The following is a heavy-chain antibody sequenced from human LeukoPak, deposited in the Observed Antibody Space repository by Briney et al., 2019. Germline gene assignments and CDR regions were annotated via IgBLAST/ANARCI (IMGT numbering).Heavy chain of an antibody. CDR2: IRGRGVST. V-gene: IGHV3-23*01. D-gene: IGHD1-26*01. CDR3: AKDRGPYIGIDNNWLHP. J-gene: IGHJ5*02. Sequence: EAGGSLRLSCAASGFTFNIYGMNWVRQAPGKWLEWVSGIRGRGVSTDYADSVKGRFTTSRNNCKNMVYLQMNTLRAEDTATYYCAKDRGPYIGIDNNWLHPWGQGTLVTV. CDR1: GFTFNIYG.